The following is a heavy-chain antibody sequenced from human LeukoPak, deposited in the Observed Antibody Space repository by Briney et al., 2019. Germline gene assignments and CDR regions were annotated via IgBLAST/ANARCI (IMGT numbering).Heavy chain of an antibody. J-gene: IGHJ5*02. V-gene: IGHV4-59*01. Sequence: PSETLSLTCTVSGASISSYYWSWVRQPPGKGLEWIGYIYYSGSTNYNPSLKSRVTISVDTSKNQFSLKLSSVTAADTAVYYCARGKNGFDPWGQGTLVTVSS. CDR3: ARGKNGFDP. CDR2: IYYSGST. CDR1: GASISSYY.